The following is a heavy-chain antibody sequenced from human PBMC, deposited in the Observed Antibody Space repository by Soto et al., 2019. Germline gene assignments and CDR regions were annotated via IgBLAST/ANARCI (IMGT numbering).Heavy chain of an antibody. CDR3: ARGPEEYYDFWSGRFAPYYGMDV. J-gene: IGHJ6*02. D-gene: IGHD3-3*01. CDR1: GFTFSSYA. CDR2: ISYDGSNK. V-gene: IGHV3-30-3*01. Sequence: GGSLRLSCAASGFTFSSYAMHGVRQAPGKGLEWVAVISYDGSNKYYADSVKGRFTISRDNSKNTLYLQMNSLRAEDTAVYYCARGPEEYYDFWSGRFAPYYGMDVWGQGTTVTVSS.